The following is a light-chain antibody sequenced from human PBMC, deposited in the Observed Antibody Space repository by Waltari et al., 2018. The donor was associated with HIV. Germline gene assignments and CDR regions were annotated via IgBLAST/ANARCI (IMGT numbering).Light chain of an antibody. V-gene: IGLV2-11*01. Sequence: QSALTQPRSVSGSPGQSVTISCTGTSSDVGGYNYVSWYQQHPGKAPKLMIYDVSNPPPVVPDRFAGSKAGNPASLTISGLQAEDEADYYCCSYAGSYTLAVFGGGTKLTVL. CDR1: SSDVGGYNY. CDR2: DVS. J-gene: IGLJ3*02. CDR3: CSYAGSYTLAV.